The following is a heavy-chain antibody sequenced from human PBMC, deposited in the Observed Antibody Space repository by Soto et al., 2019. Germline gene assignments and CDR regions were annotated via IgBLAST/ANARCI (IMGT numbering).Heavy chain of an antibody. V-gene: IGHV3-53*01. CDR3: ATEGSSGRSFQSLSHYYYYGMDV. CDR1: GFTVSSNY. J-gene: IGHJ6*02. CDR2: IYSGGST. Sequence: GGSLRLSCAASGFTVSSNYMSWVRQAPGKGLEWVSVIYSGGSTYYADSAKGRFTISRDNSKNTLYLQMNSLRAEDTAVYYCATEGSSGRSFQSLSHYYYYGMDVWGQGTTVTSP. D-gene: IGHD6-19*01.